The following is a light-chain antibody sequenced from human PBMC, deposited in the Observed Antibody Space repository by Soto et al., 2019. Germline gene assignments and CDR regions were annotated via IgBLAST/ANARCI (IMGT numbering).Light chain of an antibody. J-gene: IGKJ4*01. V-gene: IGKV3-11*01. CDR2: DAS. Sequence: EIVLTQSPATLSLSPGERATLSCRASQTVSSYLLWYQQKPGQAPRLLIYDASNRATGIPARFSGSGSGTDFTLTITSLEPEDFAVYYCQQRSEWPLTFGGGTKVEIK. CDR1: QTVSSY. CDR3: QQRSEWPLT.